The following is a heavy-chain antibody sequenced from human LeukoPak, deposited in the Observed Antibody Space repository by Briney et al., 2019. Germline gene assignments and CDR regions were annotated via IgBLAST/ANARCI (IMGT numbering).Heavy chain of an antibody. Sequence: PSETLSLTCAVAGGSISSGGDSWSWIRRPPGRGLEGIGYIFYSERTYYNPSLKSRVTISVDGSKNQFSLQLSSVTAADTAVYYCVRGGTVIVDSLAPWGQGLLVTVSS. V-gene: IGHV4-30-2*01. D-gene: IGHD2-8*02. CDR1: GGSISSGGDS. CDR2: IFYSERT. J-gene: IGHJ5*02. CDR3: VRGGTVIVDSLAP.